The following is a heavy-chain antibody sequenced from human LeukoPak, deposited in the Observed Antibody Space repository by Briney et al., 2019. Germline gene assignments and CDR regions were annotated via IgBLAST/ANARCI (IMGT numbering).Heavy chain of an antibody. CDR3: ARSGYSSGRNHWFGP. Sequence: GGSLRLSCAASGFTFSSYGMHWVRQAPGKGLEWVAVIWYDGSNKYYADSVKGRFTISRDNSKNTLYLQMNSLRSEDTAVYYCARSGYSSGRNHWFGPWGQGTLVTVSS. V-gene: IGHV3-33*01. CDR1: GFTFSSYG. CDR2: IWYDGSNK. J-gene: IGHJ5*02. D-gene: IGHD6-19*01.